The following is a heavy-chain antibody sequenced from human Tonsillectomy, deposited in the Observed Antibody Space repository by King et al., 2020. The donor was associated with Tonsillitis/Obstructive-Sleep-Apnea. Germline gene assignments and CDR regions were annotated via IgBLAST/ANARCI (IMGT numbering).Heavy chain of an antibody. Sequence: QLQLQESGPGLVKPSETLSLTCTVSGGSISSSSYYWGWIRQPPGKGLEWIGSIYYSGSTYYNPSLKSRVTISVDTSKNQFSLKLSSVTAADTAVYYCARQGSTYYYGSGSFRWGWGQGTLVTVSS. D-gene: IGHD3-10*01. J-gene: IGHJ4*02. V-gene: IGHV4-39*01. CDR1: GGSISSSSYY. CDR2: IYYSGST. CDR3: ARQGSTYYYGSGSFRWG.